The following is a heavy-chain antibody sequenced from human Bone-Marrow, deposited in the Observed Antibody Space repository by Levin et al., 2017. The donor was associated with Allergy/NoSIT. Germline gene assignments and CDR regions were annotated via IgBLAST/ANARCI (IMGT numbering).Heavy chain of an antibody. CDR1: GFTFSSYG. J-gene: IGHJ5*02. Sequence: HPGGSLRLSCAASGFTFSSYGMHWVRQAPGKGLEWVAVIWYDGSNKYYADSVKGRFTISRDNSKNTLYLQMNSLRAEDTAVYYCARDVLRSGGYSSGQHRPGGCWFDPWGQGTLVTVSS. CDR2: IWYDGSNK. D-gene: IGHD6-19*01. CDR3: ARDVLRSGGYSSGQHRPGGCWFDP. V-gene: IGHV3-33*01.